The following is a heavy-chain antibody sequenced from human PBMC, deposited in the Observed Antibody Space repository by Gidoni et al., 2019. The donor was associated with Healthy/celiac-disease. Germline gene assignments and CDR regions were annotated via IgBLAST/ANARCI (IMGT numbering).Heavy chain of an antibody. CDR3: AKVEFPDYGDYDWDY. V-gene: IGHV3-23*01. CDR2: SSGSGGST. CDR1: GFTFSSYA. Sequence: EVQLLESGGCLVQPGGSLRLSCAASGFTFSSYAMSWVRQAPGKGLEWVSASSGSGGSTYYADSVKGRFTISRDNSKNTLYLQMNSLRAEDTAVYYCAKVEFPDYGDYDWDYWGQGTLVTVSS. D-gene: IGHD4-17*01. J-gene: IGHJ4*02.